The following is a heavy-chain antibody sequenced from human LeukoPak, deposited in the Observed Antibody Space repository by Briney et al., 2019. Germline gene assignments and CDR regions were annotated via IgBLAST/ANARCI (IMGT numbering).Heavy chain of an antibody. CDR1: GFTFSSYG. J-gene: IGHJ4*02. V-gene: IGHV3-30*02. D-gene: IGHD3-10*01. CDR2: IRCDGSNK. CDR3: LIMVRGVINRPFDY. Sequence: PGGSLRLSCAASGFTFSSYGMHWVRQAPGKGLEWVAFIRCDGSNKYYADSVKGRFTISRDNSKNTLYLQMNSLRAEDTAVYYCLIMVRGVINRPFDYWGQGTLVTVSP.